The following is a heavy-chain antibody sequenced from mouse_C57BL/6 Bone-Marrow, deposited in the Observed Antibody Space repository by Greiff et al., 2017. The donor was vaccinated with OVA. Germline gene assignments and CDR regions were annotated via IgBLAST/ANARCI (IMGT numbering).Heavy chain of an antibody. CDR3: ARFYDYVDY. Sequence: VQLQQPGAELVMPGASVKLSCKASGYTFTSYWMHWVKQRPGQGLEWIGEIDPSDSYTNYNQKFKGKSTLTVDKSSSTAYMQLSSLTSEDSAVYYCARFYDYVDYWGQGTTLTVSS. V-gene: IGHV1-69*01. D-gene: IGHD2-4*01. CDR1: GYTFTSYW. J-gene: IGHJ2*01. CDR2: IDPSDSYT.